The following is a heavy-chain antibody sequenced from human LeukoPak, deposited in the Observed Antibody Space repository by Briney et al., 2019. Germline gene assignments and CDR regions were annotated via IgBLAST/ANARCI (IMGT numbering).Heavy chain of an antibody. CDR1: KFTVSSNY. J-gene: IGHJ4*02. CDR3: AKTPRYCSSTSCYGGYSDY. D-gene: IGHD2-2*01. Sequence: GGSLRLSCAGSKFTVSSNYMSWVRQAPGKGLDWVSVLYSGGIRYYAGSVQGRFTISRDSSKNTLYLKMNSLRAEDTAVYYCAKTPRYCSSTSCYGGYSDYWGQGTLVTVSS. CDR2: LYSGGIR. V-gene: IGHV3-53*01.